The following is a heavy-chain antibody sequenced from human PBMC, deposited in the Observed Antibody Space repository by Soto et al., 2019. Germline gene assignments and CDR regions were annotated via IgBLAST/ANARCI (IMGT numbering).Heavy chain of an antibody. D-gene: IGHD7-27*01. V-gene: IGHV1-69*02. CDR3: ARSPRNWGFDY. J-gene: IGHJ4*02. Sequence: SVKVSCKTSGGSFRSHTISWVRQAPGQGLEWMGRFTPILGMTNYAQSFQGRVTLTTDKSTTTAYMELSGLKSDDTAVYYCARSPRNWGFDYWGLGTLVTVSS. CDR2: FTPILGMT. CDR1: GGSFRSHT.